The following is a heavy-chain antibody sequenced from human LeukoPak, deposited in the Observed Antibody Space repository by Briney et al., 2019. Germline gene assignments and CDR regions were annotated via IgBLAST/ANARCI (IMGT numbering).Heavy chain of an antibody. CDR2: ISAYNGNT. V-gene: IGHV1-18*01. CDR3: ASGYCSGGSCYGLFDY. D-gene: IGHD2-15*01. CDR1: GYTFTTYG. J-gene: IGHJ4*02. Sequence: ASVKVSCKASGYTFTTYGISWVRQAPGQGLEWMGWISAYNGNTNYAQKLQGRVTMTTDTSTKTAYMELRSLRSDDTAVYYCASGYCSGGSCYGLFDYWGQGTLVIVSS.